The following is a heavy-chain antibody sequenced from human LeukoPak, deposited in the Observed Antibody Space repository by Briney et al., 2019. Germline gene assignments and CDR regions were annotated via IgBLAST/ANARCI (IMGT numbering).Heavy chain of an antibody. CDR2: IYSGGST. CDR3: AKRGSDFRALEY. Sequence: AGGSLRLSCAASGFTVSSNYMSWVRQAPGKGLEWVSVIYSGGSTYYADSVKGRFTISRDNSKNTLYLQMTSLKAEDTAVYYCAKRGSDFRALEYWGQGTLVTVSS. V-gene: IGHV3-66*04. J-gene: IGHJ4*02. D-gene: IGHD3-3*01. CDR1: GFTVSSNY.